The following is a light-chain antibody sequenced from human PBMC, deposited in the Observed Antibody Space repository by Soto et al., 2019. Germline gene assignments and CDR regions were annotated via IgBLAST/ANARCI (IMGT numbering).Light chain of an antibody. J-gene: IGKJ2*01. CDR3: QQYNNWPDT. CDR1: QSVSSN. Sequence: EIVMTQSPATLSVSPGERATLSCRASQSVSSNLAWYQQKPGQAPRLLIYGASTRATGIPARFSGSGSGTEVNLTISSLQSEDFAVYYCQQYNNWPDTFGQGTKLEIK. V-gene: IGKV3-15*01. CDR2: GAS.